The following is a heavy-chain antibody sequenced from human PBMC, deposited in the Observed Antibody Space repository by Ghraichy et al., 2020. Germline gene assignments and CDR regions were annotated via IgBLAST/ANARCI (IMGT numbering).Heavy chain of an antibody. J-gene: IGHJ5*02. CDR1: DASISSPGSF. V-gene: IGHV4-39*01. CDR2: IYYSGST. CDR3: ARGPNWNRPSGWFDP. D-gene: IGHD1-20*01. Sequence: SETLSLTCTLADASISSPGSFWGWILQPPGKGLEWIGTIYYSGSTFYTPSLKSRVTISLDTSKNPFSLRLGSVTAADTAVYFCARGPNWNRPSGWFDPWGQGTLVTVSS.